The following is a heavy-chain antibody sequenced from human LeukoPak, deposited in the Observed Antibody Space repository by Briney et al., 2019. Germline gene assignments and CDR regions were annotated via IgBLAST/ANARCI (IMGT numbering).Heavy chain of an antibody. CDR1: QYTFTDYY. CDR3: ARDLGATARSNAFDI. Sequence: GASVKVSCKATQYTFTDYYIHWLRQAPGQGLEWMGWISAYNGNTNYAQKLQGRVTMTTDTSTSTAYMEPRSLRSDDTAVYYCARDLGATARSNAFDIWGQGPMVPVSS. V-gene: IGHV1-18*04. J-gene: IGHJ3*02. CDR2: ISAYNGNT. D-gene: IGHD5-12*01.